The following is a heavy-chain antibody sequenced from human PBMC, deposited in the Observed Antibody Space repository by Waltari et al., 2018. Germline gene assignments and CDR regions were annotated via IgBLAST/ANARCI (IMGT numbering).Heavy chain of an antibody. CDR3: ASTPSFQAARLYFDY. D-gene: IGHD6-6*01. CDR2: LYSSGST. J-gene: IGHJ4*02. CDR1: GGSISSSSYY. V-gene: IGHV4-39*01. Sequence: QLQLQESGPGLVKPSETLSLTCTVSGGSISSSSYYWGWIRQPPGKGLEWIGSLYSSGSTYYNPSLKGRVTIAVDTSKNQFSLKLSSVTAADTAVYYCASTPSFQAARLYFDYWGQGTLVIVSS.